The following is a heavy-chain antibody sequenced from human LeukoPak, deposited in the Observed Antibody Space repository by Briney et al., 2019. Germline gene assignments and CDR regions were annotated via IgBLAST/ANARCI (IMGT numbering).Heavy chain of an antibody. CDR2: IYYSGST. V-gene: IGHV4-39*01. CDR3: ARHSLFGVVPPHRV. D-gene: IGHD3-3*01. J-gene: IGHJ4*02. CDR1: GGSISSSSYY. Sequence: SETLSLTCTVSGGSISSSSYYWGWIRQPPGKGLEWIGSIYYSGSTYYNPSLKSRVTISVDTSKNQFSLKLSSVTAADTAVYYCARHSLFGVVPPHRVWGQGTLVTVSS.